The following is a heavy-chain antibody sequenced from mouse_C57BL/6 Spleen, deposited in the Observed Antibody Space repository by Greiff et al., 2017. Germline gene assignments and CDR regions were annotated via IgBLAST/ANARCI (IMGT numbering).Heavy chain of an antibody. Sequence: VQLQQSGPELVKPGASVKISCKASGYAFSSSWMNWVKQRPGKGLEWIGRIYPGDGDTNYNGKFKGKATLTADKSSSTAYMQLSSLTSEDSAVYYCARSGYYSKEYAMDYWGQGTSVTVSS. CDR2: IYPGDGDT. CDR1: GYAFSSSW. D-gene: IGHD2-5*01. CDR3: ARSGYYSKEYAMDY. V-gene: IGHV1-82*01. J-gene: IGHJ4*01.